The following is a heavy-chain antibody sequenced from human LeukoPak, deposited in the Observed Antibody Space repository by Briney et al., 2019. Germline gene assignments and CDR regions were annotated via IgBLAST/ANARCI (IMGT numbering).Heavy chain of an antibody. Sequence: GGALRLSCTASGFTFSNYWMTWVRQAPGKGREGVANIRQDGGEKFYVDSVMGRFTISRDNAKNSLYLEMNSLRVEDTAVYYCARDCSSSSCYPDYWGQGTLVTVSS. D-gene: IGHD2-2*01. CDR3: ARDCSSSSCYPDY. CDR1: GFTFSNYW. J-gene: IGHJ4*02. CDR2: IRQDGGEK. V-gene: IGHV3-7*01.